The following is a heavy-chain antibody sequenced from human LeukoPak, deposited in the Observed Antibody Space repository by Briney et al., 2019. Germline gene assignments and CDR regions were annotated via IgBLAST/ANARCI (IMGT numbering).Heavy chain of an antibody. J-gene: IGHJ3*02. CDR2: INPNSGGT. Sequence: ASVKVSCKASGYAFTSYDINWVRQAPGQGLEWMGWINPNSGGTNYAQKFQGRVTMTRDTSISTAYMELSRLRSDDTAVYYCAREGIAAPHDAFDIWGQGTMVTVSS. D-gene: IGHD6-13*01. V-gene: IGHV1-2*02. CDR1: GYAFTSYD. CDR3: AREGIAAPHDAFDI.